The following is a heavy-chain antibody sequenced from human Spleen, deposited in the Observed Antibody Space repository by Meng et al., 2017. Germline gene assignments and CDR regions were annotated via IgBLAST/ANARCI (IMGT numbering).Heavy chain of an antibody. V-gene: IGHV4-31*01. D-gene: IGHD5-12*01. CDR1: GGSISSGGYY. CDR2: IYYSGST. Sequence: VQLQESGPGPVKPSQTLSLTCTVSGGSISSGGYYWSWIRSHPGKGLEWIGYIYYSGSTYYTPSLKSLVTISVDTSKNQFSLKLSSVTAADTAVYYCARLMSGYDVFDYWGQGTLVTVSS. J-gene: IGHJ4*02. CDR3: ARLMSGYDVFDY.